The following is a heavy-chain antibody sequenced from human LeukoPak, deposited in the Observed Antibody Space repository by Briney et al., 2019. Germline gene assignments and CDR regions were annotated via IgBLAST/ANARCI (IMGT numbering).Heavy chain of an antibody. CDR1: GGSFSGYY. CDR3: ARDGVNHAFDI. Sequence: KPSETLSLTCAVYGGSFSGYYWSWIRQPPGKGLEWIGEINHSGSTNYNPSLKSRVTISVDTSKNQFSLKLSSVTAADTAVYYCARDGVNHAFDIWGQGTMVTVSS. D-gene: IGHD1-14*01. V-gene: IGHV4-34*01. J-gene: IGHJ3*02. CDR2: INHSGST.